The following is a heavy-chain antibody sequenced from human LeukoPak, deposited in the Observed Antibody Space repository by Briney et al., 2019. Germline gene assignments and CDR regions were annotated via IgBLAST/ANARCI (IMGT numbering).Heavy chain of an antibody. D-gene: IGHD2-2*01. V-gene: IGHV1-18*01. Sequence: ASVKVSCKASGYTFTSYGIIWVRQAPGQGLEWMGWISAYNGNTNYAQKLQGRVTMTTDTSTSTAYMELRSLRSDDTAVYYCARDEGGYCSSTSCLGNWFDPWGQGTLVTVSS. J-gene: IGHJ5*02. CDR2: ISAYNGNT. CDR3: ARDEGGYCSSTSCLGNWFDP. CDR1: GYTFTSYG.